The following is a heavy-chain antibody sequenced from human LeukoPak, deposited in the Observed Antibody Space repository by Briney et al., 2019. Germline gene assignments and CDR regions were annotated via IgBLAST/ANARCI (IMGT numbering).Heavy chain of an antibody. D-gene: IGHD1-26*01. CDR3: ARHLPAGTYPLDY. Sequence: SETLSLTCTVSGGSISSYYWSWIRQPPGKGLEWIGYIYYSGSTKYNPSLNSRVTISLATSTNQFSLKLNSVTAADTALYYCARHLPAGTYPLDYWGQGTLVTVSS. CDR1: GGSISSYY. J-gene: IGHJ4*02. V-gene: IGHV4-59*08. CDR2: IYYSGST.